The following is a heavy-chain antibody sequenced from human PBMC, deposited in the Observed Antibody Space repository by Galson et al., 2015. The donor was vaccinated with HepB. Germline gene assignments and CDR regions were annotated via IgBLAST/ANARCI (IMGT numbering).Heavy chain of an antibody. D-gene: IGHD4-17*01. J-gene: IGHJ4*02. CDR3: ARGPDYGDYGYYFDY. CDR2: ISSSSSTI. CDR1: HFTFSSYS. Sequence: SLSFTCEYMHFTFSSYSMNWDRKAPGKGLEWVSYISSSSSTIYYADSVKGRFTISRYNAKNSLYLQMNSLRDEDTAVYYFARGPDYGDYGYYFDYWGQGTLVTVSS. V-gene: IGHV3-48*02.